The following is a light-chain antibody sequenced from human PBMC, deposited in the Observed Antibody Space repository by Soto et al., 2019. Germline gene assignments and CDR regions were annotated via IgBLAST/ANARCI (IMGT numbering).Light chain of an antibody. CDR2: EVS. CDR1: QSVSWA. J-gene: IGKJ3*01. V-gene: IGKV3-20*01. Sequence: EIVLTQSPGTLSLSPGERATLSCRASQSVSWALAWYQQRRGQAPRLVLHEVSRKATGITERFSGSGSGTDFTLTISRLEPEDFAVYYCQQYGDLPFTFGPGTMVDIK. CDR3: QQYGDLPFT.